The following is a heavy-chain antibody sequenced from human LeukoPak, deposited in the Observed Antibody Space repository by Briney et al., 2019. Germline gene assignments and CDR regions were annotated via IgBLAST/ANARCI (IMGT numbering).Heavy chain of an antibody. D-gene: IGHD1-26*01. CDR2: IIPILGIA. CDR3: ARGRIVGAEYYYYMDV. V-gene: IGHV1-69*04. J-gene: IGHJ6*03. Sequence: ASVKVSCKASGGTFSSYAISWVRQAPGQGLEWMGRIIPILGIANYVQKFQGRVTITADKSTSTAYMELSSLRSEDTAVYYCARGRIVGAEYYYYMDVWGKGTTVTVSS. CDR1: GGTFSSYA.